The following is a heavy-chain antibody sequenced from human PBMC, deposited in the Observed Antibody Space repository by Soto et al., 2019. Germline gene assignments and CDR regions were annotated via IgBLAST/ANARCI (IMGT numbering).Heavy chain of an antibody. Sequence: EVQLVESGGDLVQPGGSLRLSCAASGFTFSSSAMHWVRQAPGKGLEYVSSISSDGGNTYYANSVKGRFTISRDNSKNTLYLQMGSLRTEDMAVYYCARRGDVYYGFDIWGQRTMVTVSS. CDR3: ARRGDVYYGFDI. J-gene: IGHJ3*02. CDR2: ISSDGGNT. V-gene: IGHV3-64*01. D-gene: IGHD3-16*01. CDR1: GFTFSSSA.